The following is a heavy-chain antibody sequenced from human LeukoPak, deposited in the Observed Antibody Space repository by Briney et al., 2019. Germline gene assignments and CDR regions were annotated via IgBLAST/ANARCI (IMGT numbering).Heavy chain of an antibody. V-gene: IGHV3-30*02. J-gene: IGHJ4*02. Sequence: PGGSLRLSCAASGFDFSSSGMHWVRQAPGKGLEWVSFIRYYGSDEYYADSVRGRFTISRDNSKNTLYLQMTSLRAEDTAVYYCAKDFWISYGRGDYWGQGTLVTVSS. D-gene: IGHD4-17*01. CDR3: AKDFWISYGRGDY. CDR1: GFDFSSSG. CDR2: IRYYGSDE.